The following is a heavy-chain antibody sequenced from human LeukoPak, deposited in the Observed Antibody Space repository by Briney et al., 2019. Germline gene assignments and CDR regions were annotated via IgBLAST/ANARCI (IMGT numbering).Heavy chain of an antibody. J-gene: IGHJ4*02. CDR1: GFTFGSFA. CDR3: AKGLTAAAAGIIGYYFDY. D-gene: IGHD6-13*01. V-gene: IGHV3-23*01. CDR2: ISGSGYTT. Sequence: GGSLRLSCVASGFTFGSFAINWVRQAPGKGLEWVAGISGSGYTTYYADSVRGRFSISRDNSRNTVSLQMNSLRAEDTAVYYCAKGLTAAAAGIIGYYFDYWGQGTLVTVSS.